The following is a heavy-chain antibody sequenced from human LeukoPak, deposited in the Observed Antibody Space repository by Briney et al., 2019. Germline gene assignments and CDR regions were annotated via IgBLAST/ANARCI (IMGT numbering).Heavy chain of an antibody. V-gene: IGHV4-59*01. CDR2: IYYSGST. D-gene: IGHD2-21*02. Sequence: SETLSLTCTVSGGSISSYYWSWIRQPPGKGLEWIGYIYYSGSTNYNPSLKSRVTISVDTSKNQFSLKLSSVTAADTAVYYCARISGDSDYYYYYMDVWGKGTTVTVSS. J-gene: IGHJ6*03. CDR3: ARISGDSDYYYYYMDV. CDR1: GGSISSYY.